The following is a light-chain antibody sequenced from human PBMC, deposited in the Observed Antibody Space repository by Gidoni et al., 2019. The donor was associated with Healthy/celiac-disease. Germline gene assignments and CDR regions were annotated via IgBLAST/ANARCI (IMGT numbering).Light chain of an antibody. CDR3: CSYAGSYTVV. V-gene: IGLV2-11*01. J-gene: IGLJ2*01. Sequence: QSALTKPRSVSGSPGQSVTISCTGTSSAVGGYNYVSWYQQHPGKAPKLMIYDVSKRPSGVPDRFSGSKSGNTASLTISGLQAEDVADYYCCSYAGSYTVVFGGGTKLTVL. CDR2: DVS. CDR1: SSAVGGYNY.